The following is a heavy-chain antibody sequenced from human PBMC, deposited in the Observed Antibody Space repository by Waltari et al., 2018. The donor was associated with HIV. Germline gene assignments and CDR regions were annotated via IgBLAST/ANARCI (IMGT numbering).Heavy chain of an antibody. Sequence: QVQLQESGPGLVKPSETLSLTCTVSGGSISSYSWSWLRKPAGKGREWIGRIYTSGSTNYNPSLKSRVTMSVDTSKNQFSLKLSSVTAADTAVYYCARNAGMVHGYYYYGMDVWGQGTTVTVSS. J-gene: IGHJ6*02. V-gene: IGHV4-4*07. D-gene: IGHD5-18*01. CDR2: IYTSGST. CDR3: ARNAGMVHGYYYYGMDV. CDR1: GGSISSYS.